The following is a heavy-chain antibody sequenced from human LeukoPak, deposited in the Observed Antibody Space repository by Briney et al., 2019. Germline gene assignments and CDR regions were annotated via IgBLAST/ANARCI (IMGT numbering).Heavy chain of an antibody. V-gene: IGHV4-30-2*01. J-gene: IGHJ4*02. Sequence: SQTLSLTCAVSGGSISSGGFSWSWIRQPPGKGLEWIGYIYPSGASNYSPSLNRRVTILLNSSKNQFSLNLSSVPAADTAVYYCARARESMATSGSYFDYWGQGTLVTVSS. CDR3: ARARESMATSGSYFDY. D-gene: IGHD6-13*01. CDR1: GGSISSGGFS. CDR2: IYPSGAS.